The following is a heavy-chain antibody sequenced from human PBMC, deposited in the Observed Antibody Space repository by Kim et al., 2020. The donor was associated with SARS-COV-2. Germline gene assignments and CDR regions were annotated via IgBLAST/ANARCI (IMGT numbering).Heavy chain of an antibody. CDR3: ARVALGYCSSTSCHKGFDP. J-gene: IGHJ5*02. Sequence: SETLSLTCTVSVGSISSYYWSWIRQPPGKGLECIGYIYYSGSTNYNPSLKSRVTISVDTSKNQFSLKLSSVTAADTAVYYCARVALGYCSSTSCHKGFDPWGQGTLVTVSS. D-gene: IGHD2-2*01. CDR2: IYYSGST. V-gene: IGHV4-59*01. CDR1: VGSISSYY.